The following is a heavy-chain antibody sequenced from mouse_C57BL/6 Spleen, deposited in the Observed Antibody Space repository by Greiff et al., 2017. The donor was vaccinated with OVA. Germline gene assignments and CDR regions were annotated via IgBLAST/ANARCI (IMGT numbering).Heavy chain of an antibody. V-gene: IGHV1-50*01. J-gene: IGHJ2*01. Sequence: QVQLQQPGAELVKPGASVKLSCKASGYTFTSYWMQWVKQRPGQGLEWIGEIDPSDSYTNYNQKFKGKATLTVDTSSSTAYMQLSSLTSEDSAVYYCARRLQLPYYLDYWGQGTTLTVSS. CDR3: ARRLQLPYYLDY. CDR1: GYTFTSYW. D-gene: IGHD4-1*02. CDR2: IDPSDSYT.